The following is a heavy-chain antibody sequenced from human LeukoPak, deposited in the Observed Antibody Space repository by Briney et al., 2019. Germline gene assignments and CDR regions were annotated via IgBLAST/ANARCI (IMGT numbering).Heavy chain of an antibody. J-gene: IGHJ5*02. D-gene: IGHD3-9*01. Sequence: VASVKVSCKASGYTFTSYGISWVRQAPGQGLEWMGWISAYNGNTNYAQKLQGRVTMTTDTSTSTAYMELRSLRSDDTAVYYCARDGEVRYFDWLSQPNWFDPWGQGTLVTDSS. CDR3: ARDGEVRYFDWLSQPNWFDP. V-gene: IGHV1-18*04. CDR1: GYTFTSYG. CDR2: ISAYNGNT.